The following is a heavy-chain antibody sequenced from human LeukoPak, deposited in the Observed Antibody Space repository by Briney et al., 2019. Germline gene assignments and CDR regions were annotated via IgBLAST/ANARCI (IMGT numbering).Heavy chain of an antibody. CDR3: AKRRGLELTYYYHMDV. J-gene: IGHJ6*03. CDR2: ISGSGGST. D-gene: IGHD1-7*01. V-gene: IGHV3-23*01. CDR1: GFTFSSYG. Sequence: GGSLRLSCAASGFTFSSYGMSRVRQAPGKGLEWVSAISGSGGSTYYADSVKGRFTISRDNSKNTLYLQMNSLRADDTAVYYCAKRRGLELTYYYHMDVWGKGTTVTVSS.